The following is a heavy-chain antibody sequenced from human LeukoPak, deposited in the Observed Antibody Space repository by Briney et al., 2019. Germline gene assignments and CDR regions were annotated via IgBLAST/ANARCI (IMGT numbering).Heavy chain of an antibody. Sequence: RPSETLSLTCTVSGYSISSGYYWGWIRQPPGKWLEWIGSIYHSGSTYYNPSLKSRVTISVDTSKNQFSLKQSSVTAADTAVYYCARVGRGHMTETYWGQGTLVTVSS. D-gene: IGHD2-21*01. CDR1: GYSISSGYY. CDR3: ARVGRGHMTETY. V-gene: IGHV4-38-2*02. J-gene: IGHJ4*02. CDR2: IYHSGST.